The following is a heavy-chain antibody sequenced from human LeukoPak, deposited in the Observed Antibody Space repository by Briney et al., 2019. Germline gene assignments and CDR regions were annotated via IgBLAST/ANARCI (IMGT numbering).Heavy chain of an antibody. D-gene: IGHD3-9*01. Sequence: GGSLRLSCAASGFTFSSYWMHWVRQAPGKGPVWVSRINSDGSSTSYADSVKGRFTISRDNAKNTLYLQMNSLRAEDTAVYYCAREYFDWFWGQGTLVTVSS. CDR1: GFTFSSYW. V-gene: IGHV3-74*01. CDR3: AREYFDWF. CDR2: INSDGSST. J-gene: IGHJ4*02.